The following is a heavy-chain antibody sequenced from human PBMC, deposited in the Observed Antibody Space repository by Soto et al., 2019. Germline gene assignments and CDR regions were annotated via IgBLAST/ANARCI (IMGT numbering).Heavy chain of an antibody. J-gene: IGHJ6*04. D-gene: IGHD1-26*01. CDR2: ISTYNGDT. CDR3: ARQGSWPYYYYGLDV. CDR1: GYTFTTSG. V-gene: IGHV1-18*01. Sequence: ASVKVSCKASGYTFTTSGISWVRQAPGQGLEWMGWISTYNGDTNSAQKFQGRVTMTADTSTGTVYMELMSLKSDDTAVYYCARQGSWPYYYYGLDVWGKGTTVTVSS.